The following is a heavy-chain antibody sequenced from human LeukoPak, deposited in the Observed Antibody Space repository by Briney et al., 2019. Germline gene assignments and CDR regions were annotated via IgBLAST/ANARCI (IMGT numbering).Heavy chain of an antibody. J-gene: IGHJ4*02. CDR1: GYSFTSYW. CDR2: IRSSNSKI. D-gene: IGHD2-2*01. V-gene: IGHV3-21*01. CDR3: ARDVKAVVVPAALNY. Sequence: TGESLKISRKGSGYSFTSYWIGWVRKAPGKGLEWISTIRSSNSKIYYADSVKGRFTISRDNAKNSLYLQMNSLRNEDTAVYYCARDVKAVVVPAALNYWGQGTLVTVSS.